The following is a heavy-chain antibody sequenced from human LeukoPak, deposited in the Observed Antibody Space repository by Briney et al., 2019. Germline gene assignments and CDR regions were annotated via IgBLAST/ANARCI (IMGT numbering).Heavy chain of an antibody. CDR1: GFTFDDYA. Sequence: PGRSLRLSCAASGFTFDDYAMHWVRQAPGKGLEWVSGISWNSGSIGYAESVKGRFTISRDNAKNSLYLQMNSLRAEDTAFYYCAKDIGMATILLFDYWGQGTLVTVSS. CDR2: ISWNSGSI. J-gene: IGHJ4*02. V-gene: IGHV3-9*01. CDR3: AKDIGMATILLFDY. D-gene: IGHD5-24*01.